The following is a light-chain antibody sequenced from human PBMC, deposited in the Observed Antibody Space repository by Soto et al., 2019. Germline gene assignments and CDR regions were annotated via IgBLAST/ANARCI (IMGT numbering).Light chain of an antibody. J-gene: IGKJ3*01. CDR2: GAS. V-gene: IGKV3D-15*01. CDR1: QTLGNK. CDR3: QQHNAWPLT. Sequence: EIVMTQSPATLSVSPGERATLSCRASQTLGNKLAWHQQKPGQAPRLLIYGASTRATGIPARFSGSGSGTEFTLTINSLQSEDFAIYYCQQHNAWPLTFGPGTKVDLK.